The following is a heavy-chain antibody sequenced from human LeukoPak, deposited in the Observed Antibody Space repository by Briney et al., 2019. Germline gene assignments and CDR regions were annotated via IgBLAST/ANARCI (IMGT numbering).Heavy chain of an antibody. CDR2: IYSGGST. CDR1: GFTVSSNY. Sequence: GGSLRLSCAASGFTVSSNYMSRVRQAPGKGLEWVSVIYSGGSTYYADSVTGRFTISRDDSKNTLYLQMNSLRVEDTAVYYCARHYAATHYYYMDVWGKGTTVTVSS. V-gene: IGHV3-66*02. CDR3: ARHYAATHYYYMDV. J-gene: IGHJ6*03. D-gene: IGHD3-16*01.